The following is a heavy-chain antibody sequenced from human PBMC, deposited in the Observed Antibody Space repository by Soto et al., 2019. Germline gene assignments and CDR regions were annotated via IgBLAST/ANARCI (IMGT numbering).Heavy chain of an antibody. CDR3: ARDLTSYGYFDNWFDP. V-gene: IGHV3-48*01. CDR1: GFTFSSYS. D-gene: IGHD5-18*01. Sequence: EVQLVESGGGLVQPGGSLRLSCAASGFTFSSYSMNWVRQAPGKGLEWVSYISSSSSTIYYADSVKGRFTISRDNDNKPLYLQMNSLRGEDTAVYYCARDLTSYGYFDNWFDPWGQGTLVTVSS. J-gene: IGHJ5*02. CDR2: ISSSSSTI.